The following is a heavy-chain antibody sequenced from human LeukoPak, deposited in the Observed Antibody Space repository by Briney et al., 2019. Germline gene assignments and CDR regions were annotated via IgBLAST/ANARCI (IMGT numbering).Heavy chain of an antibody. D-gene: IGHD3-22*01. CDR3: ARASIPPYYYELYYFDY. V-gene: IGHV3-66*01. CDR2: IYSGGST. Sequence: PGGSLRLSCAVSGFTVSSNYVSWVRQAPGEGLEWVSVIYSGGSTYYADSVKGRFTISRDNSKNTLYLQMNSLRAEDTAVYYCARASIPPYYYELYYFDYWGQGTLVTVSS. CDR1: GFTVSSNY. J-gene: IGHJ4*02.